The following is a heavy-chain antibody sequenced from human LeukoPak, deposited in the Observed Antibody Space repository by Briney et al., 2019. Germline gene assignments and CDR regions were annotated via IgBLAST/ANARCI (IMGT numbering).Heavy chain of an antibody. Sequence: GGSLRLSCAASGFTFSNYAMSWVRQAPGKGLEWVSGISGSSDSTYYADSVKGRFTISRDKSKNTLYLQMNSLKIEDTAVYYCTRPLGAAAGTYFDPWGQGTLATVSS. V-gene: IGHV3-23*01. CDR1: GFTFSNYA. D-gene: IGHD6-13*01. CDR2: ISGSSDST. J-gene: IGHJ5*02. CDR3: TRPLGAAAGTYFDP.